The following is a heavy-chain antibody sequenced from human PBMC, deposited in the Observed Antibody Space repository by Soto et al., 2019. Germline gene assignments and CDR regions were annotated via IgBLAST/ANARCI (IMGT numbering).Heavy chain of an antibody. V-gene: IGHV3-11*01. CDR1: GFTFSDYY. Sequence: PGGSLRLSCAASGFTFSDYYMSWIRQAPGKGLEWVSYISSSGSTIYYADSVKGRFTISRDNAKNSLYLQMNSLRAEGTAVYYCARELVRFLEWLPRGWFDPWGQGTLVTVSS. D-gene: IGHD3-3*01. CDR2: ISSSGSTI. J-gene: IGHJ5*02. CDR3: ARELVRFLEWLPRGWFDP.